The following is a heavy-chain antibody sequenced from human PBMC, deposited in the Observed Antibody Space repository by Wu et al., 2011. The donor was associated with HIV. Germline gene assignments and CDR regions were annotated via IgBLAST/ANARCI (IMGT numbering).Heavy chain of an antibody. CDR3: AKSPNFDWLLPSAFDI. CDR2: IYYSGST. V-gene: IGHV4-30-4*08. Sequence: QTLSLTCIVSGGSISSGDYHWSWIRQSPGKGLEWIGYIYYSGSTYYNPSLKSRITISVDTSKNRFSLKMSSVTAADTAVYYCAKSPNFDWLLPSAFDIWGQGTMVTVSS. J-gene: IGHJ3*02. D-gene: IGHD3-9*01. CDR1: GGSISSGDYH.